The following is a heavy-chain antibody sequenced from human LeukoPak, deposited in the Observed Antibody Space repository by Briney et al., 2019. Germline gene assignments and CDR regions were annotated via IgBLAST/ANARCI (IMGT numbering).Heavy chain of an antibody. Sequence: PSETLSLTCTVSGGSISSSSCYWGWIRQPAGKGLEWIGSIYYSGSTYYNPSLKSRVTISVDTSKNQFSLKLSSVTAADTAVYYCASAVDSSGVSFDYWGQGTLVTVSS. CDR3: ASAVDSSGVSFDY. CDR2: IYYSGST. V-gene: IGHV4-39*01. D-gene: IGHD4-11*01. CDR1: GGSISSSSCY. J-gene: IGHJ4*02.